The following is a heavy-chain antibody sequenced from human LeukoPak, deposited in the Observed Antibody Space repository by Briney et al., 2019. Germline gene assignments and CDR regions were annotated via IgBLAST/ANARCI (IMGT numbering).Heavy chain of an antibody. J-gene: IGHJ6*02. CDR3: ARGPQLLFPRPYYYYGMDV. Sequence: PSETLSLTCAVYGGSFSGYYWSWIRQPPGKGLEWIGEINHSGSTNYNPSLKSRVTISVDTSKNQFSLKLSSVTAADTAVYYCARGPQLLFPRPYYYYGMDVWGQGTTVTVSS. CDR1: GGSFSGYY. CDR2: INHSGST. V-gene: IGHV4-34*01. D-gene: IGHD2-21*02.